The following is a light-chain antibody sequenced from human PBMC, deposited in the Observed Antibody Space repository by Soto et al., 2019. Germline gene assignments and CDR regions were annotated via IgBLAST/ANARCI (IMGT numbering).Light chain of an antibody. CDR3: QQYMSSVT. J-gene: IGKJ1*01. V-gene: IGKV3-20*01. CDR2: GAS. CDR1: QSVDTTF. Sequence: EIVLTQSPGSLSLSQGQRATLSCRASQSVDTTFFAWYQKKPGQAPRLLIYGASKRATGIPDRFSGSGSGTDFTLIISRLEPVDFAVYYCQQYMSSVTFGQGTKVEIK.